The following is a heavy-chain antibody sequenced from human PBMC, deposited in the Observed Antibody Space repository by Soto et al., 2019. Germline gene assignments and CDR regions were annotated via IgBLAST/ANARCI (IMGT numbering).Heavy chain of an antibody. CDR2: ISGSGGST. CDR1: GFTFSSYA. CDR3: AKDRNWNHYYYYYYMDV. V-gene: IGHV3-23*01. J-gene: IGHJ6*03. D-gene: IGHD1-20*01. Sequence: GSLRLSCAASGFTFSSYAMSWVRQAPGKGLEWVSAISGSGGSTYYADSVKGRFTISRDNSKNTLYLQMNSLRAEDTAVYYCAKDRNWNHYYYYYYMDVWGKGTTVTVSS.